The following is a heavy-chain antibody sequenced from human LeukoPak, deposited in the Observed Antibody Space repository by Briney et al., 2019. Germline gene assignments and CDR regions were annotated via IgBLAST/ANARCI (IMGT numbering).Heavy chain of an antibody. D-gene: IGHD5-18*01. Sequence: GGSLRLSCAASGFTFSSNEMNWVRQAPGKGLEWVSYISSSSSTIYYADSVKGRFTISRDNAKNSLYLQMNSLRAEDTAVYYCASLGYSYGRDFDYWGQGTLVTVSS. CDR2: ISSSSSTI. CDR1: GFTFSSNE. J-gene: IGHJ4*02. CDR3: ASLGYSYGRDFDY. V-gene: IGHV3-48*03.